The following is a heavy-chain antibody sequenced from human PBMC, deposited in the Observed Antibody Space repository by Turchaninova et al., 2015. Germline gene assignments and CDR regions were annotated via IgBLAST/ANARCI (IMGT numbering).Heavy chain of an antibody. Sequence: VHLQQWGSGLLQSSQTLSLTGAVPGGSFPGYSWTWIRQPPGKGREWIGQINYDGSTNYNPSLKGRVTISEDTSKKQFSLNLKSVTAADTAVYYCARVDYGDSNFDYWGQGTLVTVPS. J-gene: IGHJ4*02. CDR2: INYDGST. CDR3: ARVDYGDSNFDY. V-gene: IGHV4-34*01. CDR1: GGSFPGYS. D-gene: IGHD4-17*01.